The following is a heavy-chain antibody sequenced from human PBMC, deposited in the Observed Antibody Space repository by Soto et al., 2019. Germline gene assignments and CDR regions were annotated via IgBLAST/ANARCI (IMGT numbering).Heavy chain of an antibody. CDR1: GYTFTSYG. J-gene: IGHJ6*02. D-gene: IGHD2-2*01. Sequence: PGPSVKVSCKASGYTFTSYGISWVRQAPGQGLEWMGWISAYNGNTNYAQKLQGRVTMTTDTSTSTAYMELRSLRSDDTAVYYCAREYIVVVPAAYYYYYGMDVWGQGTTVTVSS. CDR2: ISAYNGNT. V-gene: IGHV1-18*04. CDR3: AREYIVVVPAAYYYYYGMDV.